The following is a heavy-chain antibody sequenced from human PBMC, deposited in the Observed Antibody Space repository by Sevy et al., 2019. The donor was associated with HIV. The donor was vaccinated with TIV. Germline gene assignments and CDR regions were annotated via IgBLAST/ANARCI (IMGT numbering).Heavy chain of an antibody. CDR1: GGSVNSGVSY. J-gene: IGHJ5*02. V-gene: IGHV4-61*03. CDR3: ATNQGYPGDWFDP. Sequence: SETLSLTCSVSGGSVNSGVSYWSWIRQSPGKGLEWIAYIYKDVSTNYNPSLKSRVTISVDTSKNHFSLKLSSVTAADTAVYYCATNQGYPGDWFDPWGQGTPVTVS. CDR2: IYKDVST. D-gene: IGHD1-1*01.